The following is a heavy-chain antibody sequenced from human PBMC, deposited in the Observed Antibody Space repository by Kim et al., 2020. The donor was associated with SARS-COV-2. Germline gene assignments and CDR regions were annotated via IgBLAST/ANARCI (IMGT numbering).Heavy chain of an antibody. V-gene: IGHV3-53*01. CDR3: ARGQLGLDY. J-gene: IGHJ4*02. D-gene: IGHD5-18*01. Sequence: GSTYYVDSVKGRFTISRDNSKNTLYLPMNSLRAEDTAVYYCARGQLGLDYWGQGTLVTVSS. CDR2: GST.